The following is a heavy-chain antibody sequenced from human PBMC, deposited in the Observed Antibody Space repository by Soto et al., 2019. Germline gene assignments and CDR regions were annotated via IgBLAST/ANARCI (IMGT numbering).Heavy chain of an antibody. D-gene: IGHD6-19*01. J-gene: IGHJ4*02. CDR3: ARVGGSGLYGGTLPTYYTHY. Sequence: SLRLSCAGSGFTVISNYMSWVRQAPGKGLEWVSVIYSGGSTYYADSVKGRFTISRDNSKNTLYLQMNSLRAEDTAVYYCARVGGSGLYGGTLPTYYTHYWSQGTLVTVSS. CDR1: GFTVISNY. V-gene: IGHV3-66*01. CDR2: IYSGGST.